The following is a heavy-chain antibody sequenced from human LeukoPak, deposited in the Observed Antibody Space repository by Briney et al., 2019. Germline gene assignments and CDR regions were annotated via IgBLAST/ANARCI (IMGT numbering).Heavy chain of an antibody. J-gene: IGHJ3*02. CDR3: ARVQWFGASTAFDI. CDR2: ISSSGSTV. CDR1: GFTFSTYT. Sequence: PGGSLRLSCAASGFTFSTYTMNWVRQAPGKGLEWVSYISSSGSTVYYADSVKGRFTISRDNAKNSLYLQMNSLRAEDTAVYYCARVQWFGASTAFDIWGQGTMVAVST. V-gene: IGHV3-48*04. D-gene: IGHD3-10*01.